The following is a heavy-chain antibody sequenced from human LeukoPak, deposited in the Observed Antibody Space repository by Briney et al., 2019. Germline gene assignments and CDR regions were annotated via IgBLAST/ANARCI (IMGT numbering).Heavy chain of an antibody. V-gene: IGHV3-74*01. CDR1: GFSFSGHW. J-gene: IGHJ4*02. CDR3: ARGPNSNWSGLDF. CDR2: ISPTGGTT. D-gene: IGHD6-6*01. Sequence: GGSPRLSCTASGFSFSGHWMHWARQLPGKGLVWVSRISPTGGTTSYADSVKGRFTVSRDNAKNTLYLQVNNLRAEDTAVYYCARGPNSNWSGLDFWGQGTLLTVSS.